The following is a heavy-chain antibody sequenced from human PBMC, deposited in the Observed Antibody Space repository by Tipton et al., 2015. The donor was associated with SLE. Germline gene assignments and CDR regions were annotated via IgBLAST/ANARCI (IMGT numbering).Heavy chain of an antibody. CDR2: IKNDGGTT. J-gene: IGHJ3*02. CDR1: GFSFSSSW. CDR3: ARVSSDYDYAFDI. D-gene: IGHD3-22*01. V-gene: IGHV3-74*02. Sequence: QLVQSGGGVVQPGRSLRLSCAASGFSFSSSWMHWVRQVPGKGLVWVSRIKNDGGTTTYADSVKGRFTISRDNAKNTLYLQMSSLRAEDTAVYYCARVSSDYDYAFDIWGQGTMVTVSS.